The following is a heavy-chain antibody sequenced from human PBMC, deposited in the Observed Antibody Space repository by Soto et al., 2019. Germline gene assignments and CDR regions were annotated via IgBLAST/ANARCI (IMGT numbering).Heavy chain of an antibody. CDR3: AKDGSGYYTGSDNWFDP. CDR1: GCTFDDYA. D-gene: IGHD3-3*01. CDR2: ISWNSGSI. V-gene: IGHV3-9*01. J-gene: IGHJ5*02. Sequence: EVQLVESGGGLVQPGRSLRLSCAASGCTFDDYAMHWVRQAPGKGLEWVSGISWNSGSIGYADSVKGRFTISRDNAKNSLYLQMNSLRAEDTALYYCAKDGSGYYTGSDNWFDPWGQGTLVTVSS.